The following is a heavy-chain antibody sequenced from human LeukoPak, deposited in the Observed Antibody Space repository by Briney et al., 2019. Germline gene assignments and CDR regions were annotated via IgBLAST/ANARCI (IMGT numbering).Heavy chain of an antibody. CDR1: GFTFGDYT. J-gene: IGHJ4*02. D-gene: IGHD1-7*01. CDR3: ARGYRSGTMSPFFDY. Sequence: PGGSLRLSCKGSGFTFGDYTVSWVRQAPGKGLQWVSFIRGKAYGGTTEYAASVKGRFTISRDDSKSIAYLQMNSLKTEDTAVYYCARGYRSGTMSPFFDYWGQGTLVTVSS. CDR2: IRGKAYGGTT. V-gene: IGHV3-49*04.